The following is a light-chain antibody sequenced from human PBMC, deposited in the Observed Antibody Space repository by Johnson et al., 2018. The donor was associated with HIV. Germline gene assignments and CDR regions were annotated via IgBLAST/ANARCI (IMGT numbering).Light chain of an antibody. CDR3: ATWDTSLSAGGV. Sequence: QSVLTQPPSVSAAPGQKVTISCSGSSSNIGNNYVSWYQQLPGTAPKLLIYEDNKRPSGIPDRFSGSKSGTSATLGITGLQTGDEADYYCATWDTSLSAGGVFGSGTKFTVL. CDR1: SSNIGNNY. V-gene: IGLV1-51*02. J-gene: IGLJ1*01. CDR2: EDN.